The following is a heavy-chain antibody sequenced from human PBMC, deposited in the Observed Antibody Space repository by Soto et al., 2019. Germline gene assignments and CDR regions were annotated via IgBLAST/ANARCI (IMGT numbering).Heavy chain of an antibody. Sequence: GGSLRLSCAASGFTFSSYGMHWVRQAPGKGLEWVALIWYDGSNKYYADSVKGRFTISRDNSKNTLDLQMNSLRAEDTAVYYCARDEATVVTNYYHSYGMDVWGQGTTVTVSS. J-gene: IGHJ6*02. CDR1: GFTFSSYG. CDR2: IWYDGSNK. CDR3: ARDEATVVTNYYHSYGMDV. V-gene: IGHV3-33*01. D-gene: IGHD4-17*01.